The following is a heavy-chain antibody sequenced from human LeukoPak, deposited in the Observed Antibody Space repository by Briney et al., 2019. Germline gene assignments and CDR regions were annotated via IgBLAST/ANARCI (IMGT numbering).Heavy chain of an antibody. V-gene: IGHV4-59*13. CDR2: ISYSGST. CDR1: GGSIRSYY. Sequence: PSETLSLTCTVSGGSIRSYYWSWIRQPPGKGLEWIGYISYSGSTNYNPSLESRVTISVDTSKNQFSLKLSSVTAADTAVYYCARAGYGDYDRYFDYWGQGTLVTVSS. J-gene: IGHJ4*02. CDR3: ARAGYGDYDRYFDY. D-gene: IGHD4-17*01.